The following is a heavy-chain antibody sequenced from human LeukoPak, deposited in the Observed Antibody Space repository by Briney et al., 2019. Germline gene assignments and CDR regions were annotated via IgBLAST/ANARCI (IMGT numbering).Heavy chain of an antibody. J-gene: IGHJ6*03. CDR2: IKQDGTEK. D-gene: IGHD6-19*01. CDR3: ARGIAVAGEGNYYYYMDV. Sequence: PGGSLRLSCAASGFTFSSYWMTWVRQAPGKGLEWVANIKQDGTEKYYVDPVKGRFTISRDNAKNTLYLQMNSLGAEDTAVYYCARGIAVAGEGNYYYYMDVWGKGTTVTISS. V-gene: IGHV3-7*01. CDR1: GFTFSSYW.